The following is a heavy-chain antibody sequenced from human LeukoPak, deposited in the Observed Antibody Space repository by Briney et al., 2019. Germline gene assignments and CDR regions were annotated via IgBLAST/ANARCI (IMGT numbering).Heavy chain of an antibody. CDR2: MNPNSGNT. J-gene: IGHJ6*02. Sequence: ASVKVSCKASGYTFTSYDINWVRQATGQGLEWMGWMNPNSGNTGYAQKFQGRVTMTRNTSISTAYMELSSLRAEDTAVYYCARDGERIQLWPQPRKSMDVWGQGTTVTVSS. CDR3: ARDGERIQLWPQPRKSMDV. CDR1: GYTFTSYD. D-gene: IGHD5-18*01. V-gene: IGHV1-8*01.